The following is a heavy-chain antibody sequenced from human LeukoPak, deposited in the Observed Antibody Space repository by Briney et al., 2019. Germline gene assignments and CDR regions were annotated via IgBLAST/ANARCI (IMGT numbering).Heavy chain of an antibody. CDR3: ARVSGGYSYGHFDY. CDR1: GGSISSSSYY. J-gene: IGHJ4*02. Sequence: SETLSLTCTVSGGSISSSSYYWGWIRQPPGKGLEWIGSIYYSGSTYYNPSLKSRVTISVDTSKNQFSLKLSSVTAADTAVYYCARVSGGYSYGHFDYWGQETLVTVSS. CDR2: IYYSGST. V-gene: IGHV4-39*07. D-gene: IGHD5-18*01.